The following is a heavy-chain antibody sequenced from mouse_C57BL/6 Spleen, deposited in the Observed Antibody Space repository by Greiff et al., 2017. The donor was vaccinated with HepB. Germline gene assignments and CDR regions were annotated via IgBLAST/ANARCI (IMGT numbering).Heavy chain of an antibody. CDR3: ARLLMNFDY. V-gene: IGHV1S81*02. CDR1: GYTLTSYW. Sequence: QVQLQQPGAELVNPGASVNLSCKASGYTLTSYWMQWVKQRPGQGLEWIGEINPSNGRTNYNEKFKSKATLTVDKSSSTAYMQLSSPTSEDSAVYYCARLLMNFDYWGQGTTLTVSS. J-gene: IGHJ2*01. D-gene: IGHD2-1*01. CDR2: INPSNGRT.